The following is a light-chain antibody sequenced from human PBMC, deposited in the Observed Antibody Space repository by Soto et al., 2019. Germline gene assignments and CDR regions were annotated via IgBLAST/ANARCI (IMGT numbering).Light chain of an antibody. CDR3: QHRSNWPIT. CDR2: DAS. J-gene: IGKJ5*01. Sequence: EIVVTQSPATLSQSPREKASLSCMASQSVSSNLAWYQQKPGQTPRLLIYDASNKATGIPARFSGSGSGTDFTLTISSLEPEDFAVYYCQHRSNWPITFGQGTRLEI. V-gene: IGKV3-11*01. CDR1: QSVSSN.